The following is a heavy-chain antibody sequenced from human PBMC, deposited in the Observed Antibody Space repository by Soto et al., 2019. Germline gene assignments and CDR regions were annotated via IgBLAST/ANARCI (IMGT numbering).Heavy chain of an antibody. D-gene: IGHD6-19*01. CDR3: TRQTDAVQWLVVPTDYNFDY. J-gene: IGHJ4*02. Sequence: GESLKISCAASGFTFGGSAMHWVRQASGKGLEWVGHIRSKTNSYATAYAESVKGRFTISRDDSMNTAYLQMNSLKTEDTAVYFCTRQTDAVQWLVVPTDYNFDYWGQGNLVTVSS. CDR2: IRSKTNSYAT. CDR1: GFTFGGSA. V-gene: IGHV3-73*01.